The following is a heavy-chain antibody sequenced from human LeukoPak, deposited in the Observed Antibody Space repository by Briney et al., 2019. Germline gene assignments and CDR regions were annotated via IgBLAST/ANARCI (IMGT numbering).Heavy chain of an antibody. Sequence: ASVKVSCKASGYTFTGYYMHWVRQAPGQGLEWMGWINPNSGGTNYAQKFQGRATMTRDTSISTAYMELSRLRSDDTAVYYCARDVQRITMVRGVINNQLYGMDVWGQGTTVTVSS. D-gene: IGHD3-10*01. CDR2: INPNSGGT. CDR3: ARDVQRITMVRGVINNQLYGMDV. V-gene: IGHV1-2*02. J-gene: IGHJ6*02. CDR1: GYTFTGYY.